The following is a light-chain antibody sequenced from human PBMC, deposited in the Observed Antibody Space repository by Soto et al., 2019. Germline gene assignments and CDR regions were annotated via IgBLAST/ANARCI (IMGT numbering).Light chain of an antibody. CDR2: DAS. CDR1: QTIRSD. J-gene: IGKJ1*01. V-gene: IGKV3-20*01. CDR3: QQYGHSPWT. Sequence: PGERATLSCRASQTIRSDLAWYQQKPGQAPRLLISDASTRATGIPDRFSGSGSETDFTLTISRLEPEDFAVYFCQQYGHSPWTFGQGTKVDIK.